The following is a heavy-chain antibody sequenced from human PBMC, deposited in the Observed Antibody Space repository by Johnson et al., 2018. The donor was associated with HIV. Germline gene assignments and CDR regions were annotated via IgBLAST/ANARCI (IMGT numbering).Heavy chain of an antibody. J-gene: IGHJ3*02. V-gene: IGHV3-30*04. CDR2: ISYDGSNK. D-gene: IGHD2-15*01. Sequence: QVQLVESGGGLVKPGGPLRLSCTASGLTFSSYAMHWFRQAPGKGLVWVAVISYDGSNKYYAVSVKGLFTISRHNSKNTRYLQMNSLRAEDTAVYYCAKDLFLNCSGGSCYWTDAFDIWGQGTMVTVSS. CDR1: GLTFSSYA. CDR3: AKDLFLNCSGGSCYWTDAFDI.